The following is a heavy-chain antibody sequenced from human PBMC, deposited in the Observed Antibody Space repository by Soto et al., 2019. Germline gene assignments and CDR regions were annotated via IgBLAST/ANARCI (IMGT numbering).Heavy chain of an antibody. CDR2: ISSSSSTI. J-gene: IGHJ5*02. CDR1: GFTFSSYS. CDR3: ARDLNILTGYYSVWFDP. Sequence: GGSLRLSCASSGFTFSSYSMSWVRQAPGKGLEWVSYISSSSSTIYYADSVKGRFTISRDNAKNSLYLQMNSLRDEDTAVYYCARDLNILTGYYSVWFDPWGQGTLVTVSS. V-gene: IGHV3-48*02. D-gene: IGHD3-9*01.